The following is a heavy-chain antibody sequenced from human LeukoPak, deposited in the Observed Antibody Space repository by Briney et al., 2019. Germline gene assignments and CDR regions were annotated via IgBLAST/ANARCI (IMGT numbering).Heavy chain of an antibody. D-gene: IGHD4-23*01. CDR2: IASDGSST. Sequence: GGSLRLSCAASGFTFSSYWMNWGRQAPGKGLVWVSRIASDGSSTTYADSVKGRFSISRDNAKNTLYLQMNSLRVEDTAVYYCARGRPHGNDYWGQGTLVTVS. J-gene: IGHJ4*02. CDR1: GFTFSSYW. V-gene: IGHV3-74*01. CDR3: ARGRPHGNDY.